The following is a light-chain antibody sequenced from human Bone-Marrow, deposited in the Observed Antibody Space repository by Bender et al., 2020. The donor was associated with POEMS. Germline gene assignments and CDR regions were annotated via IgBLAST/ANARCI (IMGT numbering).Light chain of an antibody. J-gene: IGLJ1*01. V-gene: IGLV2-11*01. CDR1: SSDVGGYNY. Sequence: QSALTQPASVSGSPEQSITISCTGTSSDVGGYNYVSWYQQHPGKAPKLIIYDVTKRPSGVPDRFSGSKSGITASLTISGLQTEDEADYYCCSYAGDYTLGVFGTGTTVTVL. CDR2: DVT. CDR3: CSYAGDYTLGV.